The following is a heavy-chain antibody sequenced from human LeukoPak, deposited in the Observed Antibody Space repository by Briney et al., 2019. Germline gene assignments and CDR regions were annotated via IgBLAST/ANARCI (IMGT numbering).Heavy chain of an antibody. CDR1: GFTFSSYS. CDR2: ISSSSSTI. V-gene: IGHV3-48*01. J-gene: IGHJ4*02. Sequence: GGSLRLSCAASGFTFSSYSMNWVRQAPGKGLEWVSYISSSSSTIYYADSVKGRFTISRDNAKNSLYLQMNSLRAEDTAVYYCAREGGYDFWSGYFKTIDFDYWGQGTLVTVSS. D-gene: IGHD3-3*01. CDR3: AREGGYDFWSGYFKTIDFDY.